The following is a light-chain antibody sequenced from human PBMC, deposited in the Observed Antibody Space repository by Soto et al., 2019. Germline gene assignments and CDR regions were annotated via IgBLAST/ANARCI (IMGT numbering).Light chain of an antibody. J-gene: IGLJ1*01. V-gene: IGLV1-47*02. Sequence: QPVLTQPPSASSTPGQTVTISCSGSTSNIGTFYVYWYQHLPGTAPKLLIYLGDQRASGVSDRFSGSKSGTSASLAINGLRSDDEADHYCAAWDDNLNAYVFGSGTKLTVL. CDR1: TSNIGTFY. CDR3: AAWDDNLNAYV. CDR2: LGD.